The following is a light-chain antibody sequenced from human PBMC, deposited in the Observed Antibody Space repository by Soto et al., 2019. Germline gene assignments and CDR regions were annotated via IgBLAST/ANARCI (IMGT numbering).Light chain of an antibody. CDR3: QQYGSSPVT. CDR1: QSVSSSY. Sequence: EIVLTQSPGTLSLSPGERATLSCRASQSVSSSYLAWYQQKPGQAPRLLIYGASSRATGIPERFSGSGSGTDFTLTISRLVPEDFAVYYCQQYGSSPVTFGQGTKVEIK. V-gene: IGKV3-20*01. J-gene: IGKJ1*01. CDR2: GAS.